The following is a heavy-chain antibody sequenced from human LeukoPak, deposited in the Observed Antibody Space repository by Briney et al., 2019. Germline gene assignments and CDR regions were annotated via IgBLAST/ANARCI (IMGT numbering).Heavy chain of an antibody. V-gene: IGHV3-33*01. D-gene: IGHD3-3*01. CDR3: ARYPGLRLDS. Sequence: GGSLRLSCAASGFSLSNYAMHWVRQTPGKGLEWVAVIWYDGSNEYYSEFVKGRFAISRDTSRNTLYLQMNNVRAEDTAVYFCARYPGLRLDSWGQGTLVTVS. CDR2: IWYDGSNE. CDR1: GFSLSNYA. J-gene: IGHJ4*02.